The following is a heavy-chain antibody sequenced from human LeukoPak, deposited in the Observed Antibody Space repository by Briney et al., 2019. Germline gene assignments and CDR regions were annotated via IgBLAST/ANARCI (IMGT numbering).Heavy chain of an antibody. D-gene: IGHD1-14*01. CDR3: AKDRRNDFDY. Sequence: PGGSLRLSCAASGFTFSSYAMSWVRQAPGKGLEWVSAISGSGGSTYYADSVKGRFTISRDNSKNTLYLQMSSLGGEDTALYYCAKDRRNDFDYWGQGTLVTVSS. CDR2: ISGSGGST. CDR1: GFTFSSYA. J-gene: IGHJ4*02. V-gene: IGHV3-23*01.